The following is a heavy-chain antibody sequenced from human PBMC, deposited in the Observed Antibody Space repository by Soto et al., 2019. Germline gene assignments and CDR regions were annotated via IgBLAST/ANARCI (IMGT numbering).Heavy chain of an antibody. D-gene: IGHD6-19*01. Sequence: QVQVVESGGGVVQPGRSLRLSCAASGFTFSSFAFHWVRQAPGKGLEWVTAISYNGINIYYADSVKGRFTISRDNSKNAWYLQVNSMRAEDTARYYCARGGAVASSWYFDLWGRGTLVTVSS. CDR2: ISYNGINI. J-gene: IGHJ2*01. CDR3: ARGGAVASSWYFDL. CDR1: GFTFSSFA. V-gene: IGHV3-30-3*01.